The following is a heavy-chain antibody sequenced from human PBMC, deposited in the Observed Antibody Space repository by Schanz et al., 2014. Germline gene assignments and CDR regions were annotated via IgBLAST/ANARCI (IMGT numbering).Heavy chain of an antibody. D-gene: IGHD2-2*01. CDR1: GYSFISHA. CDR2: INPIGGST. Sequence: QVQLVQSGAEVKKPGASVKVSCKASGYSFISHAIHWVRQAPGQGLEWMGIINPIGGSTTYAQKFRGAVTLTTDTSTDTAYLELTSLRSEDTAVYYCARAPTAYCSDTSCLGTPFDYWGQGTLVTVSS. V-gene: IGHV1-46*03. J-gene: IGHJ4*02. CDR3: ARAPTAYCSDTSCLGTPFDY.